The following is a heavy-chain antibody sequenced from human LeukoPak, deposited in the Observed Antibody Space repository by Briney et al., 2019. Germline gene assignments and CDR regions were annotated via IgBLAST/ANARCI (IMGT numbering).Heavy chain of an antibody. CDR1: GYTATNFD. V-gene: IGHV1-8*01. Sequence: VASVKVSCKVFGYTATNFDIYWVRQATGQGFEWMGWMTLNSGRTGYRREFQGRVTMTTDTSTNTAYMELSSLRSDDTAVYYCGRGYAMDVWGQGTTVIVSS. CDR2: MTLNSGRT. J-gene: IGHJ6*02. CDR3: GRGYAMDV.